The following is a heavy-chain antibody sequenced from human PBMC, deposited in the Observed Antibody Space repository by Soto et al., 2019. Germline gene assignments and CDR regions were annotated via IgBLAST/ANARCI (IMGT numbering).Heavy chain of an antibody. CDR3: AGIYADYLTGNSPTLFDF. CDR2: SYHSGST. V-gene: IGHV4-4*02. CDR1: GGSISSVNW. Sequence: QVQLQESGPGLVKPSGTLSLTCTVSGGSISSVNWWSWVRQPPGKGLECIGGSYHSGSTNYNPALKSRVTSSIDKTQDQLCLRVNAVDAADTTVYYCAGIYADYLTGNSPTLFDFWGQGALVTVSS. D-gene: IGHD3-9*01. J-gene: IGHJ4*02.